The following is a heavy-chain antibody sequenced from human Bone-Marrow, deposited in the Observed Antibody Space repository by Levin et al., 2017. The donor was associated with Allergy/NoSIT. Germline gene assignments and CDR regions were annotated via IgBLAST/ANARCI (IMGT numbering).Heavy chain of an antibody. J-gene: IGHJ4*02. D-gene: IGHD3-22*01. Sequence: GGSLRLSCAASGFTFSGSAIHWVRQASGKGLEWVGRIRSKANSYATIYTASVKGRFTISRDDSKNTAYLQMNSLKTEDTAVYYWARPYVYESSAYFDYGYWSQGTLVSVSS. CDR1: GFTFSGSA. V-gene: IGHV3-73*01. CDR3: ARPYVYESSAYFDYGY. CDR2: IRSKANSYAT.